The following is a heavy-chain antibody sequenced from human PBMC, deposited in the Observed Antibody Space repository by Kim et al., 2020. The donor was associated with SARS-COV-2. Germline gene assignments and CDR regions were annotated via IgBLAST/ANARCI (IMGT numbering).Heavy chain of an antibody. CDR1: GGSISSGGYY. J-gene: IGHJ6*02. D-gene: IGHD3-22*01. CDR2: IYYSGST. CDR3: ARGFPDSSGYYYPTTYYYYGMDV. V-gene: IGHV4-31*03. Sequence: SETLSLTCTVSGGSISSGGYYWSWIRQHPGKGLEWIGYIYYSGSTYYNPSLKSRVTISVDTSKNQFSLKLSSVTAADTAVYYCARGFPDSSGYYYPTTYYYYGMDVWGQGTTVTVSS.